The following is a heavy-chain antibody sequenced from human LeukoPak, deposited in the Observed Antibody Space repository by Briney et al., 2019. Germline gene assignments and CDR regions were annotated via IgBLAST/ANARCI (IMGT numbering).Heavy chain of an antibody. J-gene: IGHJ4*02. CDR1: GFTLSSYW. CDR2: IKEDGREI. D-gene: IGHD5-18*01. CDR3: ARDWNSYGKVFDY. V-gene: IGHV3-7*01. Sequence: GGSLKLSCTASGFTLSSYWMSWVRQAPGKGLEWVANIKEDGREIYYVDSVKGRFTISRDNAKNSLYLQMNSLRAEDTAIYYCARDWNSYGKVFDYWGQGTLVTVSS.